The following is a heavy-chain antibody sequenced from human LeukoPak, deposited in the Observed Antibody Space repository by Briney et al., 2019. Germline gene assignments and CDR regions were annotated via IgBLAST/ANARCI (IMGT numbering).Heavy chain of an antibody. CDR2: INSDGSSA. Sequence: GGSLRLSCAASGFTFSTYWIHWVRQAPGKGLVWVSRINSDGSSATYADSVKGRFTISRDNAKNTVYLQMNSLRVEDTAVYFCTSRNGPGDYWGQGTPVTVSS. J-gene: IGHJ4*02. CDR3: TSRNGPGDY. CDR1: GFTFSTYW. D-gene: IGHD3-10*01. V-gene: IGHV3-74*01.